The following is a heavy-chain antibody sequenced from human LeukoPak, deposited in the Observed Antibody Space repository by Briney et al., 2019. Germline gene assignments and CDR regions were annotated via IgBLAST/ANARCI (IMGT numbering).Heavy chain of an antibody. CDR2: IYSGGST. J-gene: IGHJ4*02. Sequence: GGSLRLSCAASGFTVSSNYMSWVRQAPGKGLEWVSVIYSGGSTYYADSVKGRFTISRDNSKNTLYLQMNSLRAEDTAVYYCARDLSVGAFDYGGQGTLVTVSS. V-gene: IGHV3-53*01. D-gene: IGHD1-26*01. CDR1: GFTVSSNY. CDR3: ARDLSVGAFDY.